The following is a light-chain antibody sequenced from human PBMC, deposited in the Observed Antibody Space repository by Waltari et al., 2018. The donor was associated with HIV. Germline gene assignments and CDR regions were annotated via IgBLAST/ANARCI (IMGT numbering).Light chain of an antibody. CDR2: DVS. V-gene: IGLV2-11*01. Sequence: QSALTPPRSVSGSPAQSVTIPCPGTCSAVGGSYYVSWYQHHPGKAPNRMIYDVSERPSGVPDRVSGSKSDKTASLTISGLQADDEADYYCCSYAGRYSWVFGGGTKLTVL. J-gene: IGLJ3*02. CDR3: CSYAGRYSWV. CDR1: CSAVGGSYY.